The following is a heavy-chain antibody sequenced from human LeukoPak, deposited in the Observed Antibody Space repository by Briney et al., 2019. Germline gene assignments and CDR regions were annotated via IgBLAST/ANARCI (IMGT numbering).Heavy chain of an antibody. V-gene: IGHV4-59*01. J-gene: IGHJ3*02. D-gene: IGHD3-22*01. Sequence: SETLSLTCSISGGSMSNYYWSWLRQPPGKALEWIGYIYDTGSTNYNPSLKSRVTISIDTSKNQFSLKLSSVTAADTALYYCARDYTMTHAFDIWGQGTLVTVSS. CDR2: IYDTGST. CDR1: GGSMSNYY. CDR3: ARDYTMTHAFDI.